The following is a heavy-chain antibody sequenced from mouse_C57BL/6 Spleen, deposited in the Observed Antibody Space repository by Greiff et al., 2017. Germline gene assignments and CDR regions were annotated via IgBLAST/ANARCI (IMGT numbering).Heavy chain of an antibody. Sequence: EVQLQQSGAELVRPGASVKLSCTASGFNIKDDYMHWVKQRPEQGLEWIGWIDPENGDTEYASKFQGKATITADTSSNTAYLQLSSLTSEDTAVYYWTTGHYYGSSYNWYFDVWGTGTTVTVSS. CDR2: IDPENGDT. J-gene: IGHJ1*03. CDR3: TTGHYYGSSYNWYFDV. CDR1: GFNIKDDY. D-gene: IGHD1-1*01. V-gene: IGHV14-4*01.